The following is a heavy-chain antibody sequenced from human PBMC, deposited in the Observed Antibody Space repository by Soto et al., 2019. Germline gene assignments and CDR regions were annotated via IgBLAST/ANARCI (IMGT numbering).Heavy chain of an antibody. CDR2: ISYDGSNK. Sequence: GGSLRLSCAASGFTFSSYAIHWVRQAPGKGLEWLTFISYDGSNKYYGDSVKGRFTISRDNSKNTLYLQMNNLRAEDTAVYYCGRDQYGVQPYFDHWGQGTLVTVSS. CDR1: GFTFSSYA. CDR3: GRDQYGVQPYFDH. D-gene: IGHD4-17*01. V-gene: IGHV3-30-3*01. J-gene: IGHJ4*02.